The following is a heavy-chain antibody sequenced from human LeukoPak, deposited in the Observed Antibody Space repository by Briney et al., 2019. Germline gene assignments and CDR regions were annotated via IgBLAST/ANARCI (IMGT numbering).Heavy chain of an antibody. CDR1: GGTFSSYA. CDR2: IIPILGIA. J-gene: IGHJ6*02. D-gene: IGHD6-13*01. V-gene: IGHV1-69*04. Sequence: GASVKVSCKASGGTFSSYAISWVRQAPGQGLEWVGRIIPILGIANYAQKFQGRVTITADKSTSTAYMELSSLRSEDTAVYYCARATPGGAAAGPNYYYYGMDVWGQGTTVTVSS. CDR3: ARATPGGAAAGPNYYYYGMDV.